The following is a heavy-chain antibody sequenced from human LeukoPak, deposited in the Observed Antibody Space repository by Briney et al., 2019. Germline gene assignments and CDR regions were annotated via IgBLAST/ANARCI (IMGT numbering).Heavy chain of an antibody. V-gene: IGHV4-59*08. J-gene: IGHJ6*03. D-gene: IGHD2-2*01. Sequence: SETLSLTCTVSGDSINSYYWSWLRQPPGRGLERIAYTHYSGSTNYNPSLKSRVTISVDTSKNQFSLKLSSVTAADTAVYYCARHGVVAAAANYYYYMDVWGKGTTVIVSS. CDR1: GDSINSYY. CDR3: ARHGVVAAAANYYYYMDV. CDR2: THYSGST.